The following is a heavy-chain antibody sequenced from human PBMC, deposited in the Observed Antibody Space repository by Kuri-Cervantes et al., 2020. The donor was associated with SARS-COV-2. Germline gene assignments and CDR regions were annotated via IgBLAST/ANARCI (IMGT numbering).Heavy chain of an antibody. J-gene: IGHJ4*02. CDR3: ARDLGQLWVS. D-gene: IGHD5-18*01. V-gene: IGHV3-53*01. CDR2: IYSGGST. CDR1: GFTVSSSY. Sequence: GESLKISCVASGFTVSSSYMTWVRQAPEKGLEWVSVIYSGGSTYYADSVKGRFTMSRDNSKNTVYLQMNSLRAEDTAVYYCARDLGQLWVSWGQGTLVTVSS.